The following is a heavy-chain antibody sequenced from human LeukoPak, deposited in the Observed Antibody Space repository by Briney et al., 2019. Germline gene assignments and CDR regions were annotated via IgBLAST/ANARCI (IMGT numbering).Heavy chain of an antibody. Sequence: GGSLRLSCAASAFTFNNYGMHWVRQAPGKGLEWVSSISSSSSYIYYADSVKGRFTISRDNAKNSLYLQMNSLRAEDTAVYYCARVRSGSYYVIMDYWGQGTLVTVSS. CDR3: ARVRSGSYYVIMDY. CDR2: ISSSSSYI. D-gene: IGHD1-26*01. V-gene: IGHV3-21*01. CDR1: AFTFNNYG. J-gene: IGHJ4*02.